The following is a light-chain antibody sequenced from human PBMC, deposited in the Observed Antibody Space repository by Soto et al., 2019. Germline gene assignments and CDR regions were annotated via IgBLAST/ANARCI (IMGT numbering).Light chain of an antibody. J-gene: IGLJ1*01. V-gene: IGLV2-14*01. CDR1: SSDIGAYDY. CDR2: EVN. CDR3: LSFTTNSPHV. Sequence: QSVLTQPASRSGSPGQSITISCTGTSSDIGAYDYVSWFQQHPGKAPKLMISEVNNRPSGVSNRFSGSKSGNTAYLTISGLQVEDEAEYFCLSFTTNSPHVLGTGTKVTV.